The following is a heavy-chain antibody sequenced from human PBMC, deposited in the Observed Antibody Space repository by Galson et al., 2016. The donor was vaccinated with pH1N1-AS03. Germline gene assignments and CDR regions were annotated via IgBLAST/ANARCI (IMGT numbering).Heavy chain of an antibody. J-gene: IGHJ4*01. Sequence: QSGAEVKKPGESLKISCQGSGYSFTNYWIGWVRQTPGKGLEWMAHIYLDDSDTRYNPSYQGQLTISADKSINTAYLQWSNLKASYTAMYYCAGLTLSSGLPGDDWGQGTLVTVSS. D-gene: IGHD6-19*01. CDR3: AGLTLSSGLPGDD. V-gene: IGHV5-51*01. CDR2: IYLDDSDT. CDR1: GYSFTNYW.